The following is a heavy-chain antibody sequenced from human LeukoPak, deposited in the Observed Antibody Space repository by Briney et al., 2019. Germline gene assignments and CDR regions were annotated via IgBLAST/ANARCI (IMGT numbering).Heavy chain of an antibody. CDR2: ILYSGRI. CDR1: GASVSSSSYH. Sequence: SETLSLTCTVSGASVSSSSYHWRWIRQPPRKGLEYIGNILYSGRIDYKPSLQSRATISLNTSNNHFSLTLRSGTAAATAVYYCVGPAAGESGRGHWGQGTLVTVSS. V-gene: IGHV4-61*03. CDR3: VGPAAGESGRGH. D-gene: IGHD3-10*01. J-gene: IGHJ4*02.